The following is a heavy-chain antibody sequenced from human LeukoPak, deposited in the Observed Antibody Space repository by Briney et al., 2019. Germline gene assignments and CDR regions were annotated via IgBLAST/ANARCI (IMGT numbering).Heavy chain of an antibody. V-gene: IGHV4-59*01. J-gene: IGHJ4*02. D-gene: IGHD1-26*01. CDR1: GGSISSYY. Sequence: PSETLSLTCTVSGGSISSYYWSWVRQPPGKGLEWIGFVYYTGSTNYNPSLKSRVTISVKTSKNQFSLKLSSVTAADTAVYYCARFFRTVWELPYYWGPGTLVTVSS. CDR3: ARFFRTVWELPYY. CDR2: VYYTGST.